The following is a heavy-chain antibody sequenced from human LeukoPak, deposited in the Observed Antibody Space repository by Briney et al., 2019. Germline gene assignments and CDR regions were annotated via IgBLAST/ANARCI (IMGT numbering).Heavy chain of an antibody. CDR1: GGSFSGYY. D-gene: IGHD6-19*01. CDR3: ARGEQWLVYAFDI. V-gene: IGHV4-34*01. CDR2: INHSGST. Sequence: PSETLSLTCAVYGGSFSGYYWSWIRQPPGKGLEWIGEINHSGSTNYNPSLKIRVTISVDTSKNQFSLKLSSVTAADTAVYYCARGEQWLVYAFDIWGQGTMVTVSS. J-gene: IGHJ3*02.